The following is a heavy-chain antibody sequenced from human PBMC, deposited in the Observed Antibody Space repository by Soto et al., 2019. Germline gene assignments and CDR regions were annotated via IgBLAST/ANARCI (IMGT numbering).Heavy chain of an antibody. V-gene: IGHV1-69*12. CDR2: IIPIFGTA. D-gene: IGHD3-16*01. CDR3: ATAPYYVQVTYY. Sequence: QVQLVQSGAEVKKPGSSVKVSCKASGGTFSSYAISWVRQAPGQGLEWMGGIIPIFGTANYAQKFQGRVTIXAXVSTSTAYMELSSLRSEDTAVYYCATAPYYVQVTYYWGQGTLVTVSS. CDR1: GGTFSSYA. J-gene: IGHJ4*02.